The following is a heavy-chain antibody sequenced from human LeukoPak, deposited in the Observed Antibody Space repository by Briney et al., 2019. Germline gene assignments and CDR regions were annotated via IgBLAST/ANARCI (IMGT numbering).Heavy chain of an antibody. J-gene: IGHJ4*02. D-gene: IGHD3-22*01. CDR1: GFTFSSYG. V-gene: IGHV3-33*01. CDR2: IWYDGTNK. CDR3: ARAAYDNSGYLTL. Sequence: GGSLRLSCVASGFTFSSYGKHWVRQAPGKGLEWVAVIWYDGTNKYYADSVKGRFTISRDSSKNTLYLQMNSLRAEDTAVYYCARAAYDNSGYLTLWGQGTLVTVSS.